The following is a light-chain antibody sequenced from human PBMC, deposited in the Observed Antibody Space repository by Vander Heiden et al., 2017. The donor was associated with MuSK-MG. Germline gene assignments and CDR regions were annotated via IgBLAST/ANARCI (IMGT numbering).Light chain of an antibody. J-gene: IGLJ2*01. CDR2: SNN. CDR1: SYNIGRNT. CDR3: AEWDDSLNGVV. Sequence: HSVLTQPPSAYGTPGQRVPSSSPRRSYNIGRNTVNWQQQPPETAKQLLYDSNNQRPSGVTDRFAGSKAGTSALLVIRGLEAEDEADYYCAEWDDSLNGVVFGGGTKLTVL. V-gene: IGLV1-44*01.